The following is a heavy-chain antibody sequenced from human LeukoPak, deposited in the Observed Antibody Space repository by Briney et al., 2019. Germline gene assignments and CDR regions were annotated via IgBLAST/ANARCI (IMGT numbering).Heavy chain of an antibody. Sequence: ASVKVSCKASGYTFTSYDINWVRQATGQGLEWMGWMNPNSGNTGYAQKFQGRVTMNRNTYISTAYMELSTLRSEDTAVYYCARVYCSSTSCYYYMDVWGKGTTVTVSS. CDR2: MNPNSGNT. CDR3: ARVYCSSTSCYYYMDV. V-gene: IGHV1-8*01. CDR1: GYTFTSYD. D-gene: IGHD2-2*01. J-gene: IGHJ6*03.